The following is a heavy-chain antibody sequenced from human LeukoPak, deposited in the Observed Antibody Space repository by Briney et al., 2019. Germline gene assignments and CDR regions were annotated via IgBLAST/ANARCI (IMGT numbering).Heavy chain of an antibody. V-gene: IGHV3-23*01. J-gene: IGHJ4*02. CDR2: ISGSGGST. Sequence: GGSLRLSCAAPGFTFSNYAIYWVRQAPGNGLEWVSAISGSGGSTFYADSVKGRFTISRDNSKNTLYLQMNSLRAEDTAVYYCAKDRADCSNTSCYAFFDYWGQGTLVTVSS. CDR3: AKDRADCSNTSCYAFFDY. CDR1: GFTFSNYA. D-gene: IGHD2-2*01.